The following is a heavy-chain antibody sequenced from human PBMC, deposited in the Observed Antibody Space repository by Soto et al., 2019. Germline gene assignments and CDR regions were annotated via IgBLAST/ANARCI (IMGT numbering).Heavy chain of an antibody. D-gene: IGHD6-13*01. Sequence: PGGSLRLSCAASGFTFSSYSMNWVRQAPGKGLEWVSAISGSGGSTYYADSVKGRFTFSRDNSKDTVYLQMNSLRAEDTAVYYCAKDRSSSWYGDLDYWGQGTLVTVSS. CDR3: AKDRSSSWYGDLDY. V-gene: IGHV3-23*01. CDR1: GFTFSSYS. CDR2: ISGSGGST. J-gene: IGHJ4*02.